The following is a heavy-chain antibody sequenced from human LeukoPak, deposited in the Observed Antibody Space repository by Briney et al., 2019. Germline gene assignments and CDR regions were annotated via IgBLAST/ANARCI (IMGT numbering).Heavy chain of an antibody. J-gene: IGHJ4*02. D-gene: IGHD3-10*01. CDR3: ASSSIRGVLKASLDY. CDR1: GFTFSSYA. V-gene: IGHV3-30*04. CDR2: ISYDGSNQ. Sequence: GGPLRLSCAASGFTFSSYAMHWVRQAPGKALEGVAVISYDGSNQYYADPVKGRFTISRDNSKNTLYLQMNSLRADDTAVYYCASSSIRGVLKASLDYWGQGTLVTVSS.